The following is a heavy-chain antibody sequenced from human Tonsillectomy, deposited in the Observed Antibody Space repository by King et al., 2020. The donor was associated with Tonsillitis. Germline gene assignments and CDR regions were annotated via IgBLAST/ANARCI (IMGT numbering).Heavy chain of an antibody. J-gene: IGHJ4*02. V-gene: IGHV1-8*01. D-gene: IGHD1-1*01. CDR2: MNPNSGNT. CDR3: ARGRSCTQLAGPCPYYFDS. CDR1: GYTFTSYG. Sequence: VQLVESGAEVKKPGASVKVSCKASGYTFTSYGINWVRQATGQGLEWMGWMNPNSGNTGYAQKFQGRVTMTRDTSISTAYMELGSLRSEDTAIYFCARGRSCTQLAGPCPYYFDSWGQGTLVTVSS.